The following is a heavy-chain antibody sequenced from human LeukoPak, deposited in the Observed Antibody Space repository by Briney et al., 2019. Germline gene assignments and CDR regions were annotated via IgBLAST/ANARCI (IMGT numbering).Heavy chain of an antibody. D-gene: IGHD3-10*01. CDR3: AKVTYGSGTYGAFDS. V-gene: IGHV3-23*01. CDR2: ISGSGDYT. CDR1: GFTFSSYG. Sequence: GGSLRLSCGASGFTFSSYGMSWVRQAPGKGLEWVSTISGSGDYTYYADSVKGRFTISRDNSKNTLYLQMNSLRAEDTAVYYCAKVTYGSGTYGAFDSWGQGTLVTVSS. J-gene: IGHJ4*02.